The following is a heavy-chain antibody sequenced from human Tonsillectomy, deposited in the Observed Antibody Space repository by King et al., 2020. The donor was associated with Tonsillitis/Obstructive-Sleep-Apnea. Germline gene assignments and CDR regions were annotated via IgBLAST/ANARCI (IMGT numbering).Heavy chain of an antibody. V-gene: IGHV3-30*18. Sequence: VQLVQSGGGVVQPGRSLRLSCAASGFTFSSYGMHWVRQAPGKGLEWVAVISYDGSNKYYADSVKGRFTISRDNSKNTLYLQMNSLRAEDTAVYYCAKEGYCSSTSCYGSNWFDPWGQGTLVTVSS. J-gene: IGHJ5*02. CDR1: GFTFSSYG. D-gene: IGHD2-2*01. CDR2: ISYDGSNK. CDR3: AKEGYCSSTSCYGSNWFDP.